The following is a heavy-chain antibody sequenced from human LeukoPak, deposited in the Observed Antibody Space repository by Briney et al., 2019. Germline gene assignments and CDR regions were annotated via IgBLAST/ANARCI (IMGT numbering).Heavy chain of an antibody. V-gene: IGHV1-24*01. J-gene: IGHJ4*02. CDR2: FDPEDGET. CDR1: GYTLTELS. CDR3: ATVPWRELGPRYFDY. D-gene: IGHD1-26*01. Sequence: ASVKVSCKVSGYTLTELSMHWVRQAPGKGLEWMGGFDPEDGETIYAQKFQGRVTMTEDTSTDTAYMELSSLRSEDTAVYYCATVPWRELGPRYFDYWGQGTLVTVSS.